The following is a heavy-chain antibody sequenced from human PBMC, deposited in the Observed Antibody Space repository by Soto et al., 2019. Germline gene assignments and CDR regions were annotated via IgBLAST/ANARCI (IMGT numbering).Heavy chain of an antibody. D-gene: IGHD2-15*01. V-gene: IGHV1-18*01. CDR2: ISVYNGNT. CDR1: GYTFTSYG. J-gene: IGHJ5*02. CDR3: ARAGYCSGGSCLNWFDP. Sequence: QVQLVQSGGEVKKPGASVKVSCKAAGYTFTSYGISWVRQAPGQGLEWMGWISVYNGNTNYAQNLQGRVTMTTDTSTSTSYMERRSLNSDETAVYYCARAGYCSGGSCLNWFDPWGQGTLVTVSS.